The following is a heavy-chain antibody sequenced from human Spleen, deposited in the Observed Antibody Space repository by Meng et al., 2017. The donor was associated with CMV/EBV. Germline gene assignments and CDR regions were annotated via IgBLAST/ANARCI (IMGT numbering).Heavy chain of an antibody. CDR1: GGSFSGYY. Sequence: QVQLQQWGAGLLQPSETLSLTCAVYGGSFSGYYWSWIRQPPGKGLEWIGEINHSGSTNYNPSLKSRVTISVDTSKNQFSLKLSSVTAADTAVYYCARERGGRVVMGAWPLRYFDYWGQGTLVTVSS. V-gene: IGHV4-34*01. J-gene: IGHJ4*02. CDR2: INHSGST. CDR3: ARERGGRVVMGAWPLRYFDY. D-gene: IGHD1-26*01.